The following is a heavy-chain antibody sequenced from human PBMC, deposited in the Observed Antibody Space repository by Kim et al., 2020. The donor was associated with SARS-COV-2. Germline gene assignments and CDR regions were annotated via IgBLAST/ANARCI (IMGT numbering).Heavy chain of an antibody. CDR3: AKVVVMDDYNYYYYYGM. V-gene: IGHV3-23*01. Sequence: GGSLRLSCVASGLTFDIYAMSWVRQAPGKGLEWVSVISGGGVNKFYADSVSGRFTISRDNSKNTLFLQMNSLRDEDTALYYCAKVVVMDDYNYYYYYGM. J-gene: IGHJ6*01. CDR2: ISGGGVNK. CDR1: GLTFDIYA. D-gene: IGHD3-16*01.